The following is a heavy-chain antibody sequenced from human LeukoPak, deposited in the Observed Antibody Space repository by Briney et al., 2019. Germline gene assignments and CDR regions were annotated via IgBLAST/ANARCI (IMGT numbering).Heavy chain of an antibody. J-gene: IGHJ4*02. CDR2: INSNGDST. D-gene: IGHD2-21*01. V-gene: IGHV3-64*01. CDR3: AREERGQAINY. CDR1: GFTFSLYA. Sequence: GGSLRLSCATSGFTFSLYAMHWVRQAPGKGLEFVSAINSNGDSTYYANSVKGRFTISRDNSKNTLHLQMGSLRAEDMAVYYCAREERGQAINYWGQGTLVTVSS.